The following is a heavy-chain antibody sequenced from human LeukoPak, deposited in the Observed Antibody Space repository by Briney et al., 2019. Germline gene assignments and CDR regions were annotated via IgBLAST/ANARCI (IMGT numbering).Heavy chain of an antibody. Sequence: SETLSLTCTVSGGSISSYYWSWIRQPPGKGLEWIGYIYYSGSTNNNPSLKSRVTISVDKSKNQISLKLSSVTAADTAVYYCARGVSRGYSYGRYYMDVWGKGTTVTVSS. CDR1: GGSISSYY. CDR2: IYYSGST. CDR3: ARGVSRGYSYGRYYMDV. V-gene: IGHV4-59*01. J-gene: IGHJ6*03. D-gene: IGHD5-18*01.